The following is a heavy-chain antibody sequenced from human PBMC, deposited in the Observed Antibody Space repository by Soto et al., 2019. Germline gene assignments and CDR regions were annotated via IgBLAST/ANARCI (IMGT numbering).Heavy chain of an antibody. V-gene: IGHV4-39*01. CDR1: GGSISSFTYY. CDR2: VYYNENT. Sequence: SETLSLTCSVSGGSISSFTYYWGWIRQPPGKGLEWIGTVYYNENTYHNPSLKSRVTITVDTAKNQFSLNLRSVTAADTAMYFCARRERYYGSPGWFDPWGPGTLVTVSS. D-gene: IGHD3-10*01. CDR3: ARRERYYGSPGWFDP. J-gene: IGHJ5*02.